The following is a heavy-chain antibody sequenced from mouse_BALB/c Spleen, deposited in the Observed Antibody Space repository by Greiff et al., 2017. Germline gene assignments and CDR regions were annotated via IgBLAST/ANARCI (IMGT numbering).Heavy chain of an antibody. J-gene: IGHJ3*01. Sequence: EVQLVESGGGLVQPGGSRKLSCAASGFTFSSFGMHWVRQAPEKGLEWVAYISSGSSTIYYADTVKGRFTISRDNPKNTLFLQMTSLRSEDTAMYYCARDGYYVDFAYWGQGTLVTVSA. V-gene: IGHV5-17*02. CDR2: ISSGSSTI. D-gene: IGHD2-3*01. CDR3: ARDGYYVDFAY. CDR1: GFTFSSFG.